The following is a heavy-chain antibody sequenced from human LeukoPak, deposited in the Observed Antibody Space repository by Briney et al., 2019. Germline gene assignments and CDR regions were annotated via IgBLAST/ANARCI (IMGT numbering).Heavy chain of an antibody. J-gene: IGHJ4*02. CDR1: GYSITSGYY. Sequence: SETLFLTCAVSGYSITSGYYWGWIRQPPGKGLEWIGSIYHSGSTYYNPSLKSRVTISVDTSKDQFSLKLNSVTAADTAVYYCARAPAYCSGGSCYAFDYWGQGTLVTASS. D-gene: IGHD2-15*01. CDR2: IYHSGST. V-gene: IGHV4-38-2*01. CDR3: ARAPAYCSGGSCYAFDY.